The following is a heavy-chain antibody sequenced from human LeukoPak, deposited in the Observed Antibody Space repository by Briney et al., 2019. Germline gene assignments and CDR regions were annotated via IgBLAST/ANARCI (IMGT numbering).Heavy chain of an antibody. D-gene: IGHD4-17*01. J-gene: IGHJ3*02. CDR1: DDSFSSHY. CDR2: ISYIGST. CDR3: ARDLVTVTNGFDI. V-gene: IGHV4-59*11. Sequence: PSETLTLTCAVSDDSFSSHYWTWVRQPPGKGLEWIGYISYIGSTNYNPSLKSRVTISIDTSKNQFSLKLSSVTAADTAVYYCARDLVTVTNGFDIWGQGTMVSVSS.